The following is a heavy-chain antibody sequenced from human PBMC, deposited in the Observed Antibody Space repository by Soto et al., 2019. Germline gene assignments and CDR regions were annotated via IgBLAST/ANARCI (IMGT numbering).Heavy chain of an antibody. CDR2: IYYSGST. D-gene: IGHD3-22*01. Sequence: QLQLQESGPGLVKPSETLSLTCTVSGGSISSSSYYWGWIRQPPGKGLEWIGSIYYSGSTYYNPSLKSRVTISVDTSKNQFSLKLSSVTAADTAVYYFARLPSSGHPRFDYWGQGTLVTVSS. V-gene: IGHV4-39*01. CDR3: ARLPSSGHPRFDY. CDR1: GGSISSSSYY. J-gene: IGHJ4*02.